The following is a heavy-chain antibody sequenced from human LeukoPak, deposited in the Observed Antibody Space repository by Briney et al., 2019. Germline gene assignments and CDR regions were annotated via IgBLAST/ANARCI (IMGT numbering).Heavy chain of an antibody. V-gene: IGHV1-18*01. J-gene: IGHJ4*02. D-gene: IGHD6-13*01. CDR1: GYTFISYG. Sequence: ASVKVSCKASGYTFISYGISWVRQAPGQGLEWMGWISAYNGNTNYAQKLQGRVTMTTDTSTSAAYMELRSLRSDDTAVYYCAREASAGTEDYWGQGTLVTVSS. CDR2: ISAYNGNT. CDR3: AREASAGTEDY.